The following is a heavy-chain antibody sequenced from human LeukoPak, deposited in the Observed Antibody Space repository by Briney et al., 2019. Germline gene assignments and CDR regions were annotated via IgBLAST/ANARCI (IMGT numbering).Heavy chain of an antibody. CDR1: GFTFSTFA. J-gene: IGHJ4*02. V-gene: IGHV3-23*01. CDR2: IFPSGGEV. D-gene: IGHD5-18*01. CDR3: ATYRQVLLPFES. Sequence: GGSLRLSCAASGFTFSTFAMIWVRQPPGKGLEWVSSIFPSGGEVNYADSVRGRFTISRDNSKSILSLQMNSLRAEDTAIYYCATYRQVLLPFESWGQGTLVTVSS.